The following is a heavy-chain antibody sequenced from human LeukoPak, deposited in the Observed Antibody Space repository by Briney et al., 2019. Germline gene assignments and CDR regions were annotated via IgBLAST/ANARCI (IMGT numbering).Heavy chain of an antibody. CDR3: ARERSRVGGQSGSDP. CDR2: IYYSGNT. D-gene: IGHD2-2*01. CDR1: GGSISNFY. V-gene: IGHV4-59*01. J-gene: IGHJ5*02. Sequence: SETLSLTCTVSGGSISNFYWSWIRQSPGKGLEWIGYIYYSGNTNYNPSLSGRVTISVDTSKNQFSLKLSSVTAEDTAVYYCARERSRVGGQSGSDPGGQEPLVTVSS.